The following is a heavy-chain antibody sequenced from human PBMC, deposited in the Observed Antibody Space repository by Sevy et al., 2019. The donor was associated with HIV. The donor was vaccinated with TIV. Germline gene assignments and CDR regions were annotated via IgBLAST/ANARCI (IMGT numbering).Heavy chain of an antibody. D-gene: IGHD2-2*01. CDR1: AFTFSAYG. V-gene: IGHV3-33*01. Sequence: GGSLRLSCAASAFTFSAYGMHWVRQAPGKGLEWVSTIWYDGGKKYYADSVKGRFTISRDNSKNTLYLQMNSLRAEDTAVYYCVREGVPAAIGFDYWGPGTLVTVSS. CDR2: IWYDGGKK. J-gene: IGHJ4*02. CDR3: VREGVPAAIGFDY.